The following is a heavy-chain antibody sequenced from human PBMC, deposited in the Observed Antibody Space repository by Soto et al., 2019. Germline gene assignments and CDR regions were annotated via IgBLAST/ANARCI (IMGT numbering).Heavy chain of an antibody. CDR2: ISSSSSYI. D-gene: IGHD2-15*01. CDR1: GFTFSSYS. Sequence: EVQLVESGGGLVKPGGSLRLSCAASGFTFSSYSMNWVRQAPGKGLEWVSSISSSSSYIYYADSVKGRFTISRDNAKNSLYLQMNSLRAEDTAVYYCARDRRSTYSWFDPWGQGTLVTVSS. CDR3: ARDRRSTYSWFDP. J-gene: IGHJ5*02. V-gene: IGHV3-21*01.